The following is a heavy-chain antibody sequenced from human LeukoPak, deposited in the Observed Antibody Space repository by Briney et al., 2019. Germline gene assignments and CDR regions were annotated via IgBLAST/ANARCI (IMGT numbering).Heavy chain of an antibody. CDR3: ARVEEYYYDSSGYYHYFDY. D-gene: IGHD3-22*01. J-gene: IGHJ4*02. CDR2: IYYSGST. Sequence: SSETLSLTCTVSGGSISSYYWSWIRQPPGKGLEWIGYIYYSGSTYYNPSLKSRVTISVDTSKNQFSLKLSSVTAADTAVYYCARVEEYYYDSSGYYHYFDYWGQGTLVTVSS. V-gene: IGHV4-59*12. CDR1: GGSISSYY.